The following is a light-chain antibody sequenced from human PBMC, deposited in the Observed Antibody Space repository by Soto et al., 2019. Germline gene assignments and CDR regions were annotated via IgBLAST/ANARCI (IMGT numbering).Light chain of an antibody. V-gene: IGLV1-40*01. Sequence: QAVVTQPPSVSGAPGQRVTISCTGTRSNIGAGFDVHWYQQLPGTAPKLLIYDNNNRPSGVPDRFSGSKSGTSASLAITGLQAEDEADYYCQSYDGSLSGHVVFGGGPQLTVL. CDR2: DNN. CDR1: RSNIGAGFD. CDR3: QSYDGSLSGHVV. J-gene: IGLJ2*01.